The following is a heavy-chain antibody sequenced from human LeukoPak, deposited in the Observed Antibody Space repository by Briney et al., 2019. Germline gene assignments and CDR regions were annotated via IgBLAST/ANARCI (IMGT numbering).Heavy chain of an antibody. D-gene: IGHD3-10*01. CDR3: AKGGRLLWFGEPTDFFDY. J-gene: IGHJ4*02. V-gene: IGHV3-21*04. CDR1: GFTFSTYS. CDR2: ISSSSSSI. Sequence: GGSLRLSCAASGFTFSTYSMNWVRQAPGKGLEWVSSISSSSSSIYYADSVKGRFTISRDNAKKSLYLQMNSLRAEDTAVYYCAKGGRLLWFGEPTDFFDYWGQGTLVTVSS.